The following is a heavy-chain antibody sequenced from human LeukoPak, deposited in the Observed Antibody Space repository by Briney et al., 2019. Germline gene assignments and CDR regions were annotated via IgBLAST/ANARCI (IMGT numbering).Heavy chain of an antibody. V-gene: IGHV1-69*06. J-gene: IGHJ5*02. CDR1: GGTFSSYA. CDR2: IIPIFGTA. D-gene: IGHD5-12*01. Sequence: GASVKVSCKASGGTFSSYAISWVRQAPGQGLEWMGGIIPIFGTANYAQKFQGRVTITADKSTSTAYMELSSLRSEDTAVYYCARVPYSGYDYNWFDPWGQGTLVTVSS. CDR3: ARVPYSGYDYNWFDP.